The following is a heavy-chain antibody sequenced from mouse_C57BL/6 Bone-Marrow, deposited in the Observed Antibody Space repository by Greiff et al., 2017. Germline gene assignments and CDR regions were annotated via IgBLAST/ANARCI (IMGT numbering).Heavy chain of an antibody. Sequence: EVQLQQPVAELVRPGASVKLSCTASGFNFKNTYMHWVKQRPEQGLEWIGRIDPANGNTKYDPQFQGKATITVDKSSNTAYLQLSRLTSEDTAIYYCARSGYYSAMDYWGQGTSVTVSS. D-gene: IGHD2-12*01. CDR1: GFNFKNTY. V-gene: IGHV14-3*01. CDR2: IDPANGNT. CDR3: ARSGYYSAMDY. J-gene: IGHJ4*01.